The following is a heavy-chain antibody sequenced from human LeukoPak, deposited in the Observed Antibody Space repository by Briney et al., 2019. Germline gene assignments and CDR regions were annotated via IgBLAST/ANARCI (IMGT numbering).Heavy chain of an antibody. J-gene: IGHJ4*02. CDR3: ARNYCDY. V-gene: IGHV3-23*01. CDR1: GFTFSTYA. Sequence: PGGSLRLSCAASGFTFSTYAMSWVRQAPGKGLEWVSGISGSGGSTYYADSVKGRFTISRGNSKNTLYLQMNNLRAEDTAVYYCARNYCDYWGQGTLVTVSS. CDR2: ISGSGGST.